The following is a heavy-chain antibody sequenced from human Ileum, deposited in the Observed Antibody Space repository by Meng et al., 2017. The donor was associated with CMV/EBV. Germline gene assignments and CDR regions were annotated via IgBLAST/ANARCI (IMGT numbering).Heavy chain of an antibody. CDR3: ASANRYCSSTSCYGPYYFDD. CDR1: TYS. J-gene: IGHJ4*02. Sequence: TYSIYWVRQAPGKGLECVSSISYSSIYIYYADSVKGRFTISRDNAKYSLYLQMNSLRAEDTAVYYCASANRYCSSTSCYGPYYFDDGGKG. D-gene: IGHD2-2*01. CDR2: ISYSSIYI. V-gene: IGHV3-21*01.